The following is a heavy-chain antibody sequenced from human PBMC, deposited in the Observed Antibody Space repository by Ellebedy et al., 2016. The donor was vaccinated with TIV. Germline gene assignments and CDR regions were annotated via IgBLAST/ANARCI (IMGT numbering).Heavy chain of an antibody. Sequence: AASVKVSCKASGYTFTHYALHWVRQAPGLRLEWMGWINAGNGDTRYSQRFQDRVTITRDTSASTANMELSSLRSEDSAVYYCARSGPWGYYFDYWGRGTLVTVSS. D-gene: IGHD1-26*01. CDR3: ARSGPWGYYFDY. J-gene: IGHJ4*02. CDR2: INAGNGDT. V-gene: IGHV1-3*01. CDR1: GYTFTHYA.